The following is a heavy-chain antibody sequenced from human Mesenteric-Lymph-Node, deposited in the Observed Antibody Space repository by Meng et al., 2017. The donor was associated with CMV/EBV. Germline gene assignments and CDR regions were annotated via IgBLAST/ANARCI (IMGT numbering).Heavy chain of an antibody. D-gene: IGHD2-21*02. V-gene: IGHV4-59*01. Sequence: SETLSLTCTVSGGSISSYYWSWIRQPPGKGLEWIGYIYYSGSTNYNPSLKSRVTISVDTSKNQFSLKLSSVTAADTAVYYCAREVTSPYCFDYWGQGTLVTVSS. CDR3: AREVTSPYCFDY. CDR1: GGSISSYY. J-gene: IGHJ4*02. CDR2: IYYSGST.